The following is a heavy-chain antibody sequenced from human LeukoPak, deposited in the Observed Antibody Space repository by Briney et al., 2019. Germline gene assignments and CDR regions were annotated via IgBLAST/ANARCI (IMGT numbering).Heavy chain of an antibody. CDR2: IYYSGST. J-gene: IGHJ2*01. D-gene: IGHD3-22*01. V-gene: IGHV4-59*01. CDR1: GGSISSYY. Sequence: PSETLSLTCTVSGGSISSYYWSWIRQPPGKGLEWIGYIYYSGSTNCNPSLKSRVTISVDASKNQFSLKLSSVTAADTAVYYCARGPYYYDSSGSTPYYWYFDLWGRGTLVTVSS. CDR3: ARGPYYYDSSGSTPYYWYFDL.